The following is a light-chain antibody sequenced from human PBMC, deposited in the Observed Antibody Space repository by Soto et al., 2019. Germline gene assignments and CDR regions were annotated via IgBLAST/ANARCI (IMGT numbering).Light chain of an antibody. V-gene: IGKV3-20*01. Sequence: EIVLTQSPGTLSLSPGEGATLSCRASQTVTRNYLAWHQQKPGQTPRLLVYGASSRATGIPDRFSGSGSGTDFTLTISRLEPEDFAVYYCQQYGSSPITFGQGTRLEIK. J-gene: IGKJ5*01. CDR3: QQYGSSPIT. CDR2: GAS. CDR1: QTVTRNY.